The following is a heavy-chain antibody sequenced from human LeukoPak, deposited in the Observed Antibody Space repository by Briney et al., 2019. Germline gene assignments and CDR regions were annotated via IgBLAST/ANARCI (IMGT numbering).Heavy chain of an antibody. CDR2: IYYSGST. D-gene: IGHD3-22*01. CDR3: ARSGSSGYYPIDY. Sequence: SETLSLTCTVSGGSVSSGSYYWSWIRQPPGTGLEWIGYIYYSGSTNYNPSLKSRVTISVDTSKNQFSLKLSSVTAADTAVYYCARSGSSGYYPIDYWGQGTLVTVSS. V-gene: IGHV4-61*01. J-gene: IGHJ4*02. CDR1: GGSVSSGSYY.